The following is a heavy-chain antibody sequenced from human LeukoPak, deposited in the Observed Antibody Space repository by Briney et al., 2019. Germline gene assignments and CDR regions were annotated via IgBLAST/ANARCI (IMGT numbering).Heavy chain of an antibody. CDR2: IYDSGST. V-gene: IGHV4-59*11. J-gene: IGHJ4*02. Sequence: SETLSLTCTVSGVSISGLYWSWIRQPPGTGLEWIGNIYDSGSTTYNPSLRSRVTISADTSKNQFYLNLRSVTAADTAVYYCARGGYYFAYWAQGTLVTVSS. D-gene: IGHD6-25*01. CDR3: ARGGYYFAY. CDR1: GVSISGLY.